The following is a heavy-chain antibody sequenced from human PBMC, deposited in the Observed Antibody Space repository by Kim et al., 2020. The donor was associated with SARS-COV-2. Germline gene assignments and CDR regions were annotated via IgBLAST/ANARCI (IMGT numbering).Heavy chain of an antibody. CDR2: IIPILGIT. V-gene: IGHV1-69*04. J-gene: IGHJ2*01. CDR1: GGTFNNYA. D-gene: IGHD3-22*01. Sequence: SVKVSCKTSGGTFNNYAITWVRQAPGQGFEWMGRIIPILGITNYAQKFQGRVTISADRSTGTAYMELSSLRSEDTALYYCARDFGRYYYDSSGYYYWYFDLWGRGTLVTVSS. CDR3: ARDFGRYYYDSSGYYYWYFDL.